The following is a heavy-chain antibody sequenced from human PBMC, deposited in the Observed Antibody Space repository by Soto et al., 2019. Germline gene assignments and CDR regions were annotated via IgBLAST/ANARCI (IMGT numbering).Heavy chain of an antibody. CDR3: ARLLNLDRAYGMGV. J-gene: IGHJ6*02. CDR1: GGSISSYS. V-gene: IGHV4-59*01. Sequence: SETLSLTCTVSGGSISSYSWSWIRQPPGKGLEWIGCIYYSGSTNYNPSLKSRVTISVDTSKSQFSLKLSSVTAADTAVYYCARLLNLDRAYGMGVWGQGTTVTVSS. CDR2: IYYSGST. D-gene: IGHD3-10*01.